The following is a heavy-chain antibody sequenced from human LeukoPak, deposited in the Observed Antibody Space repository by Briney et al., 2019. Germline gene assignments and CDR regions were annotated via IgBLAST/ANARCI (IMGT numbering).Heavy chain of an antibody. CDR2: IGTAGEI. V-gene: IGHV3-13*01. D-gene: IGHD6-13*01. CDR3: ARAAYSSTWYSRYFDL. Sequence: PGGSLRLSCAASGFTISSNDIHWVRQARGKGLEWVSGIGTAGEIYYPGSVKGRFTISRENAKNSLYLQMNSLRAGDTAVYYCARAAYSSTWYSRYFDLWGRGTLVTVSS. J-gene: IGHJ2*01. CDR1: GFTISSND.